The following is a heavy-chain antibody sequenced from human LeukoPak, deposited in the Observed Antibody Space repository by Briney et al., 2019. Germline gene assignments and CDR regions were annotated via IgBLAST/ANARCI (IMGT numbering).Heavy chain of an antibody. CDR3: AKAPLGRCTGAICYSFDY. Sequence: ETLSLTCTVSGGSISSYYWSWVRQAPGKGLEWVSAISGSGGSTYYADSVKGRFTISRDNSKNTLYLQVNSLRAEDTAVYYCAKAPLGRCTGAICYSFDYWGQGTLVTVSS. J-gene: IGHJ4*02. CDR1: GGSISSYY. D-gene: IGHD2-8*02. V-gene: IGHV3-23*01. CDR2: ISGSGGST.